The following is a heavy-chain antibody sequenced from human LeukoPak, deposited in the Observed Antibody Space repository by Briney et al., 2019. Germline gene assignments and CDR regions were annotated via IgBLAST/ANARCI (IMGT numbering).Heavy chain of an antibody. Sequence: SETLSLTCTVSGGSISSSSYYWGWIRQPPGKGLEWIGSIYYSGSTYYNPSLKSRVTISVDTSKNQFPLKLSSVTAADTAVYYCARDGLTTVVTGEYFQHWGQGTLVTVSS. V-gene: IGHV4-39*06. D-gene: IGHD4-23*01. CDR2: IYYSGST. CDR1: GGSISSSSYY. CDR3: ARDGLTTVVTGEYFQH. J-gene: IGHJ1*01.